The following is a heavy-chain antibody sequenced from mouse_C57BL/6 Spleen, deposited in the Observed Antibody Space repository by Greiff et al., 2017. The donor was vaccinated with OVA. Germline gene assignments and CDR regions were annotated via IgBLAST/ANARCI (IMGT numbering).Heavy chain of an antibody. Sequence: VQLKESGPELVKPGASVKISCKASGYSFTGYYMNWVKQSPEKSLEWIGEINPSTGGTTYNQKFKAKATLTVDKSSSTAYMQLKSLTSEDSAVYYCARGGSLPGAYWGQGTLVTVSA. D-gene: IGHD6-2*01. J-gene: IGHJ3*01. CDR2: INPSTGGT. CDR1: GYSFTGYY. CDR3: ARGGSLPGAY. V-gene: IGHV1-42*01.